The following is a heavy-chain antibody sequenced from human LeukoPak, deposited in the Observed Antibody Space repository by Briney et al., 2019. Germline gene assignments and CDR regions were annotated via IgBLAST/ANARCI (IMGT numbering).Heavy chain of an antibody. CDR1: GFLFSGHY. CDR3: AKAVVAADSFEY. Sequence: GGSLRLSCAASGFLFSGHYMNWVRQAPGKGLEWVANIDQHGTEKQYVESVKGRFTISRDNTKNSVYLQMDNLKVEDTAVYYCAKAVVAADSFEYWGQGTQVTVSS. CDR2: IDQHGTEK. J-gene: IGHJ4*02. V-gene: IGHV3-7*01. D-gene: IGHD2-15*01.